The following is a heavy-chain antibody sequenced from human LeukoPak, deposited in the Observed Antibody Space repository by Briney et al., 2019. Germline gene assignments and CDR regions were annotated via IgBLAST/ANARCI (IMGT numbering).Heavy chain of an antibody. CDR2: INHSGST. J-gene: IGHJ2*01. V-gene: IGHV4-34*01. CDR1: GGSFSGYY. CDR3: ARDSWIVVVVAARYFDL. Sequence: PSETLSLTCAVYGGSFSGYYWSWIRQPPGKGLEWIGEINHSGSTNYNPSLKSRVTISVDTSKNQFSLKLSSVTAADTAVYYCARDSWIVVVVAARYFDLWGRGTLVTVSS. D-gene: IGHD2-15*01.